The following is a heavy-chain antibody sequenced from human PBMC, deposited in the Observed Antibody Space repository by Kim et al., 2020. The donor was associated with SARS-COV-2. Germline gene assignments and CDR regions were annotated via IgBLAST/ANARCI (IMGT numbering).Heavy chain of an antibody. Sequence: SETLSLTCTVSGGSISSSSYYWGWIRQPPGKGLEWIGSIYYSGSTYYNPSLKSRVTISVDTSKNQFSLKLSSVTAADTAVYYCARNSAAGKYFQHWGQGTLVTVSS. J-gene: IGHJ1*01. CDR3: ARNSAAGKYFQH. CDR1: GGSISSSSYY. CDR2: IYYSGST. D-gene: IGHD6-13*01. V-gene: IGHV4-39*01.